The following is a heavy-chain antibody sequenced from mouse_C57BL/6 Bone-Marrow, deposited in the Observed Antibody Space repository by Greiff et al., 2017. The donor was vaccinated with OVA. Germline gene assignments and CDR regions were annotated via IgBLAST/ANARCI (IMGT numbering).Heavy chain of an antibody. J-gene: IGHJ4*01. Sequence: EVKLMESGGGLVQPGGSLKLPCAASGFTFSDYYMYWVRQTPEKRLEWVAYISNGGGSTYYPDTVKGRFTISRDNAKNTLYLQMGRLKSEDTAMYYCARHRGPSMDYWGQGTSVTVSS. V-gene: IGHV5-12*01. CDR2: ISNGGGST. CDR3: ARHRGPSMDY. CDR1: GFTFSDYY.